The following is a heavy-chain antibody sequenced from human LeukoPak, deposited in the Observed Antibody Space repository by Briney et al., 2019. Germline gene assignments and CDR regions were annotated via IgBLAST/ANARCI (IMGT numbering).Heavy chain of an antibody. CDR3: ARHGPYGDYLDY. D-gene: IGHD4-17*01. CDR2: IYHSGST. CDR1: GGSISSSYW. J-gene: IGHJ4*02. V-gene: IGHV4-4*02. Sequence: SETLSLTCGVSGGSISSSYWWSWVRQPPGKGLEWIGEIYHSGSTNYNPSLKSRVTISVDKSKNQFSLKLSSVTAADTAVYYCARHGPYGDYLDYWGQGTLVTVSS.